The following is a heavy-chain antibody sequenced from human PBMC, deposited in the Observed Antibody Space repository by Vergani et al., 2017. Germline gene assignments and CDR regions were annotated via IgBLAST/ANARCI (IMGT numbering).Heavy chain of an antibody. Sequence: QVQLVQSGAEVKKPGASVKVSCKASGYTFTSYYMHWVRQAPGQGLEWMGGFDPEDGETIYAQKFQGRVTMTEDTSTDTAYMELSSLRSEDTAVYYCATDVNSGSNDYPYYFDYWGQGTLVTVSS. V-gene: IGHV1-24*01. J-gene: IGHJ4*02. CDR3: ATDVNSGSNDYPYYFDY. CDR1: GYTFTSYY. CDR2: FDPEDGET. D-gene: IGHD1-26*01.